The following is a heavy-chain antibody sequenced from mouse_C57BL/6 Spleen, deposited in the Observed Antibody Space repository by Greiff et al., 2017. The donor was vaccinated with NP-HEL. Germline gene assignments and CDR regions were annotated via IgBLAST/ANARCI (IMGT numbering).Heavy chain of an antibody. CDR2: IDPETGGT. V-gene: IGHV1-15*01. J-gene: IGHJ2*01. CDR1: GYSFTDYE. CDR3: TRSDY. Sequence: VQLQQSGAELVRPGASVTLSCKASGYSFTDYEMHWVKQTPVHGLEWIGAIDPETGGTAYNQQLKGKAILTADKSSSTAYMQLHSLTSEDSAVYYCTRSDYWGQGTTLTVSS.